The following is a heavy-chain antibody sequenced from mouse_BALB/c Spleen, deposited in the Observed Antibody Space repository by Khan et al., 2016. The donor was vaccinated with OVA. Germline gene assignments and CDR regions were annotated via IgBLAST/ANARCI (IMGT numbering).Heavy chain of an antibody. V-gene: IGHV1-18*01. CDR3: ARGYDFFPY. CDR2: VNPSSGGT. D-gene: IGHD2-14*01. Sequence: VQLQQSGPDLVKPGASVKISCKASGYSFTAYSIHWVKESHGKSLECIGRVNPSSGGTTYNQKFKGKAILTVDKSSNTAYMELRSLTSEDSAAYFCARGYDFFPYRGQGTLVTFSS. J-gene: IGHJ3*01. CDR1: GYSFTAYS.